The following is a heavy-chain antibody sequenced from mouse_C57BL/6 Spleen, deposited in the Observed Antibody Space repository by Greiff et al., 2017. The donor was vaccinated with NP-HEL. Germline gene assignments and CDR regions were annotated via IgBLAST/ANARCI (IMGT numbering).Heavy chain of an antibody. D-gene: IGHD2-4*01. CDR2: ISSGGSYT. CDR3: ARSYDYVGRYAMDY. V-gene: IGHV5-6*02. Sequence: EVMLVESGGDLVKPGGSLKLSCAASGFTFSSYGMSWVRQTPDKRLEWVATISSGGSYTYYPDSVKGRFTISRDNAKNTLYLQMSSLKSEDTAMYYCARSYDYVGRYAMDYWGQGTSVTVSS. CDR1: GFTFSSYG. J-gene: IGHJ4*01.